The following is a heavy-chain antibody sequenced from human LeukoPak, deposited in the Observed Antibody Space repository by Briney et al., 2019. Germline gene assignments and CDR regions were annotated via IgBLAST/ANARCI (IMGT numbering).Heavy chain of an antibody. D-gene: IGHD2-2*02. CDR1: GYTFTSYG. J-gene: IGHJ5*02. CDR2: ISAYNGNT. V-gene: IGHV1-18*01. Sequence: ASVKVSCKASGYTFTSYGISWVRQAPGQGLEWMGWISAYNGNTNYAQKLQGRVTMTTDTSTSTAYMELRSLRSDDTAVYYCARTPFALYSNPEGGDWFDPWGQGTLVTVSS. CDR3: ARTPFALYSNPEGGDWFDP.